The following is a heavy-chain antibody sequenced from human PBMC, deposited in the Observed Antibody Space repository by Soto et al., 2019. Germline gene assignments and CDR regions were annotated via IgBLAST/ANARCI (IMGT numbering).Heavy chain of an antibody. CDR1: GDSVSSNSAG. D-gene: IGHD5-12*01. J-gene: IGHJ6*03. CDR3: ARGSWDDVSGHYYMDV. V-gene: IGHV6-1*01. CDR2: TYYKSKWFN. Sequence: QVQLQLSGPGLMKPSQTLSLTCAISGDSVSSNSAGWNWVRQTPSRGLEWLGRTYYKSKWFNNYAVSVKSRITINPDTSQTQFSLQLDSVTPEDTAVYYCARGSWDDVSGHYYMDVWGKGTTVTVSS.